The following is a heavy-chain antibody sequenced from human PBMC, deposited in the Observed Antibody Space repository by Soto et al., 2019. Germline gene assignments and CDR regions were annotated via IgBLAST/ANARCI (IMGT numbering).Heavy chain of an antibody. J-gene: IGHJ5*02. CDR2: ISGYTGNT. V-gene: IGHV1-18*01. D-gene: IGHD3-10*01. CDR3: ARDERGSGSYFGRLNWFDP. CDR1: GYTFTSYG. Sequence: GASVKVSCTASGYTFTSYGISWVRQAPGQGIEWMGWISGYTGNTNYAQKVQGRATLTTDTSTSTAYMELTSLTPDDTAVYYCARDERGSGSYFGRLNWFDPWGQGTLVTVSS.